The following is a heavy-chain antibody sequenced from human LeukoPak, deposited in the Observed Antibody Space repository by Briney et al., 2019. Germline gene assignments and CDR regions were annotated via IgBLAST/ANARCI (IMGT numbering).Heavy chain of an antibody. V-gene: IGHV4-39*01. CDR3: ARGVASGWFDP. CDR1: GGSISSSSYY. Sequence: PSETLSLTCTVSGGSISSSSYYWGWIRQPPGTGLEWIGSIYYSGSTYYNPSLKSRVSLSVDTSKNQFSLKLSSVTAADPAVYYCARGVASGWFDPWGQGTLVTVSS. J-gene: IGHJ5*02. CDR2: IYYSGST. D-gene: IGHD2-15*01.